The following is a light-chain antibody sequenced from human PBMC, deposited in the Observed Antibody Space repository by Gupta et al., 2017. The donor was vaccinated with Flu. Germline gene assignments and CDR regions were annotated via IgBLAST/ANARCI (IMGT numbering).Light chain of an antibody. J-gene: IGLJ2*01. CDR3: LSGDKPISYRF. V-gene: IGLV3-25*03. CDR2: KDK. CDR1: ALSNQF. Sequence: SYELTQPPSVSVSPGQTAKITCSGDALSNQFAYWYRQKSSQAPVMLIYKDKERPSEIPERFSGPSSGKTVTLTIRGVQAEDEADYYCLSGDKPISYRFFGGGTRLAV.